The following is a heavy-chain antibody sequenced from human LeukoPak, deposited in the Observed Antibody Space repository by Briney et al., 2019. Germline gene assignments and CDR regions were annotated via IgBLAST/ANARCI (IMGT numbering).Heavy chain of an antibody. D-gene: IGHD3-22*01. Sequence: GGSLRLSCAASGFTFSSYAMSWVRQAPGKGLEWVSAISGRGGSTYYADPVKGRFTISRDNAKNSLYLQMNSLRAEDTALYYCAKDIRDSSGYYYPGVYWGQGTLVTVSS. V-gene: IGHV3-23*01. CDR1: GFTFSSYA. J-gene: IGHJ4*02. CDR2: ISGRGGST. CDR3: AKDIRDSSGYYYPGVY.